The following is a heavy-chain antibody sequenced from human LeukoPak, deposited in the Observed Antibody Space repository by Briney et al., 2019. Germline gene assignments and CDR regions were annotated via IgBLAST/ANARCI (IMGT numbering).Heavy chain of an antibody. CDR2: IYYSGST. CDR3: ARSIVGATTLDY. V-gene: IGHV4-61*01. J-gene: IGHJ4*02. Sequence: SETLSLTCTVSGYSISSGYYWAWIRQPPGKGLEWIGYIYYSGSTNYNPSLKSRVTISVDTSKNQFSLKLSSVTAADTAVYYCARSIVGATTLDYWGQGTLVTVSS. CDR1: GYSISSGYY. D-gene: IGHD1-26*01.